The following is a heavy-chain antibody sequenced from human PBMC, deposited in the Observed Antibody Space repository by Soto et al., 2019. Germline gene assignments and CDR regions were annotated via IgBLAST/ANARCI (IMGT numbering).Heavy chain of an antibody. V-gene: IGHV4-39*01. Sequence: PSETLSLTCTVSGASISSSSYYWGWIRQPPGKGLEWIGGVYYSGTTYYNPSLKSRVTISVDTSKSQFSLKLNSVTAADTAVYYCARPYSSGWNPFDYWGQGTLVTVSS. CDR3: ARPYSSGWNPFDY. D-gene: IGHD6-19*01. CDR2: VYYSGTT. CDR1: GASISSSSYY. J-gene: IGHJ4*02.